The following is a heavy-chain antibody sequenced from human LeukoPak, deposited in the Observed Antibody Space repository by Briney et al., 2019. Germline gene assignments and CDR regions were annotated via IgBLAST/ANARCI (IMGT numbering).Heavy chain of an antibody. CDR2: ISAYNGNT. D-gene: IGHD3-10*01. J-gene: IGHJ4*02. V-gene: IGHV1-18*01. CDR3: ARVVRGLPAQSDY. CDR1: GYTFINYG. Sequence: GASVKVSCKASGYTFINYGISWVRQAPGQGLEWMGWISAYNGNTNYAQKFQGRVTMTTDTSTSTAYMELRSLRSDDTAVYYCARVVRGLPAQSDYWGQGTLVTVSS.